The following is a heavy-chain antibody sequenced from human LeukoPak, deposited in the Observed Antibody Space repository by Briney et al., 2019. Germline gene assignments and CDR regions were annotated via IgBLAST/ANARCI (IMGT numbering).Heavy chain of an antibody. CDR2: INSDGSSI. CDR3: AREGRVSGYDFDC. J-gene: IGHJ4*02. CDR1: GFTFSSYW. D-gene: IGHD5-12*01. V-gene: IGHV3-74*03. Sequence: GGSLRLSCAASGFTFSSYWMHWVRQAPGKGLVWVSRINSDGSSITYADSVKSRFTISRGNAKNTLYLQMNSLRVEDTAVYYCAREGRVSGYDFDCWGQGTLVTVSS.